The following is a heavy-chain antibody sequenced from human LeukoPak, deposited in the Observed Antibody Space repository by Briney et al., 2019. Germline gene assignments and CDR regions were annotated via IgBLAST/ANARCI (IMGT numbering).Heavy chain of an antibody. J-gene: IGHJ4*02. Sequence: GSLRLSCAASGFTFSSYGMHWVRQAPGKGLEWIGSIYYTGSTYHNPSLKSRVTISVDTSKNQFSLKLNSVTAADTAVYYCARTYYGDPPDYWGQGTLVTVSS. CDR2: IYYTGST. CDR3: ARTYYGDPPDY. D-gene: IGHD4-17*01. CDR1: GFTFSSYG. V-gene: IGHV4-39*07.